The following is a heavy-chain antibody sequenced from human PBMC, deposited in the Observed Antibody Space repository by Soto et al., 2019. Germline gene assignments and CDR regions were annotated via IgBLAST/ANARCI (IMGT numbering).Heavy chain of an antibody. D-gene: IGHD6-19*01. CDR1: GFTFSSYA. V-gene: IGHV3-23*01. CDR2: ISGSGGST. J-gene: IGHJ6*02. Sequence: PGGSLRLSCAASGFTFSSYAMSWVRQAPGKGLEWVSAISGSGGSTYYADSVKGRFTISRDNSKNSLYLQMNSLRAEDTAVYYCARDLRVAGYYYYGMDVWGQGTTVTVSS. CDR3: ARDLRVAGYYYYGMDV.